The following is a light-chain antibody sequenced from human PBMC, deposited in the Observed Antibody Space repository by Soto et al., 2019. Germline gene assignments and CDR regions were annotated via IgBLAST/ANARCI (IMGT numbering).Light chain of an antibody. Sequence: SYELTQPLSVSMALGQTARITCGGNNIGSKNVHWYQQRPGQAPVMVIFRDTNRPSGIPDRFSGSNSGNTATLTISRAQAGDEADYYCQVWDGSTVVFGGGTQLTVL. J-gene: IGLJ2*01. CDR2: RDT. CDR1: NIGSKN. V-gene: IGLV3-9*01. CDR3: QVWDGSTVV.